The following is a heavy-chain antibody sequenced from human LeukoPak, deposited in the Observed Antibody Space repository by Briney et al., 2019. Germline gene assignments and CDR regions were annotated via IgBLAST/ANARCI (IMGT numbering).Heavy chain of an antibody. Sequence: GGSLRLSCAASGFTVSSNYMSWVRQAPGKGLEWVSVIYSGGSTYYADSAKGRFTISRHNSKNTLYLQMNSLRAEDTAVYYCARGYSSSWYYWGQGTLVTVSS. CDR2: IYSGGST. J-gene: IGHJ4*02. D-gene: IGHD6-13*01. CDR1: GFTVSSNY. V-gene: IGHV3-53*04. CDR3: ARGYSSSWYY.